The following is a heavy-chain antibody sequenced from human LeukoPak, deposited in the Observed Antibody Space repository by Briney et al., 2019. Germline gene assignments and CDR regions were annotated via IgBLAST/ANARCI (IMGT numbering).Heavy chain of an antibody. J-gene: IGHJ3*01. D-gene: IGHD3-16*01. CDR2: ISGSGNII. V-gene: IGHV3-48*04. CDR3: ARDDYDYVWGS. CDR1: GFTFSSYS. Sequence: GGSLRLSCAASGFTFSSYSMNWIRQAPGKGLEWVSYISGSGNIIYYGGSVKGRFTISRDNAKNSLYLQMNSLRAEDTAVYYCARDDYDYVWGSWGQGTMVTVSS.